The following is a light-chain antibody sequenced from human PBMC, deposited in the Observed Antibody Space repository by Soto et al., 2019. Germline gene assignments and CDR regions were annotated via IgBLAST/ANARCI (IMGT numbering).Light chain of an antibody. CDR1: QSISSW. J-gene: IGKJ2*01. CDR2: EAS. V-gene: IGKV1-5*01. CDR3: QQYNSYSYT. Sequence: DIQMTQSPSTLSASVGDRVTITCRASQSISSWLAWYQQKPGKAPKLLIYEASSMESGVPSTFSGSGPVTEFNPTISSLQPDAFATYYCQQYNSYSYTFGQGTKLEIK.